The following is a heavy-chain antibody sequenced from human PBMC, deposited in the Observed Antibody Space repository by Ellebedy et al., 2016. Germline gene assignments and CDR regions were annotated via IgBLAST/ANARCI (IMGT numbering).Heavy chain of an antibody. CDR2: IYLNGDT. J-gene: IGHJ4*02. CDR3: ARGQFSSDPHFDF. CDR1: GYSIMSGHY. D-gene: IGHD2-2*01. Sequence: GSLRLSCSVSGYSIMSGHYWAWIRLPPGKGLEWIGSIYLNGDTFDNPSLKTRATISVVSKNQFSLRLRSVTAADTAVYYCARGQFSSDPHFDFWGQGTLVTVSS. V-gene: IGHV4-38-2*01.